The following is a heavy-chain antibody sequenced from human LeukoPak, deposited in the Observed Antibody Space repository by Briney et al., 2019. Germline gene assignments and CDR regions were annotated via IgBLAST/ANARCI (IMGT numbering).Heavy chain of an antibody. CDR3: ARRYNWKAFDL. CDR1: GFTFSSYA. V-gene: IGHV3-23*01. CDR2: INYNGGST. Sequence: GGSLRLSCAASGFTFSSYAMSWVRQAPGKGLEWVSTINYNGGSTYYADSVEGRFTISRDNSKNTLYLQMNSLRAEDTAIYYCARRYNWKAFDLWGRGTLVTVSS. D-gene: IGHD1-20*01. J-gene: IGHJ2*01.